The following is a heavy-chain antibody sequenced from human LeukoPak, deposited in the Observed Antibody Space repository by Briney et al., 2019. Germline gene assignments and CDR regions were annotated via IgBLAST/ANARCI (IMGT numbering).Heavy chain of an antibody. Sequence: SETLSLTCAVSGYSISSGYYWGWIRQPPGKGLEWIGEINHSGSTNYNPSLKSRVTISVDTSKNQFSLKLSSVTAADTAVYYCASRGYSYGYSGTKWXDPXGQGXLVAVX. CDR3: ASRGYSYGYSGTKWXDP. D-gene: IGHD5-18*01. V-gene: IGHV4-38-2*01. CDR2: INHSGST. J-gene: IGHJ5*02. CDR1: GYSISSGYY.